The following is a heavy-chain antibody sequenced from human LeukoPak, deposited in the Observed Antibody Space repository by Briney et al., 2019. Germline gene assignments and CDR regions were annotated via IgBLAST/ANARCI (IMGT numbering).Heavy chain of an antibody. CDR2: IYYSGST. CDR3: AREVISIAAAGSEAFDI. CDR1: GGSISSYY. D-gene: IGHD6-13*01. Sequence: SETLSLTCTVSGGSISSYYWSWNRQPPGKGLEWIGYIYYSGSTNYNPSLKSRVTISVDTSKNQFSLKLSSVTAADTAVYYCAREVISIAAAGSEAFDIWGQGTMVTVSS. J-gene: IGHJ3*02. V-gene: IGHV4-59*01.